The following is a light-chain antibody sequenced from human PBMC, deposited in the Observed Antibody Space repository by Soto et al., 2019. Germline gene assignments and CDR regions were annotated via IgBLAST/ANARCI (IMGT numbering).Light chain of an antibody. CDR3: QQYGSSPRT. CDR2: GAS. Sequence: EVMLTQSPGTLSLSTRERGTLSCRASQSVTSNYLAWYQQKRGQAPWLLIYGASNRATGIPDRFSGSVSGTDFTLTISRLEPEDFAVYYCQQYGSSPRTFGQGTKVDIK. CDR1: QSVTSNY. J-gene: IGKJ1*01. V-gene: IGKV3-20*01.